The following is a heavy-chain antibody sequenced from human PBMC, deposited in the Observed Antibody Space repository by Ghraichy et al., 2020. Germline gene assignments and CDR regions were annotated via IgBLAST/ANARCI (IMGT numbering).Heavy chain of an antibody. J-gene: IGHJ6*02. CDR1: GFTFSSYG. V-gene: IGHV3-30*18. D-gene: IGHD4-11*01. Sequence: GGSLRLSCAASGFTFSSYGMHWVRQAPGKGLEWVAVISYDGSNKYYADSVKGRFTISRDNSKNTLYLQMNSLRAEDTAVYYCAKDTGPPTVTTVYYYGMDVWGQGTTVTVSS. CDR2: ISYDGSNK. CDR3: AKDTGPPTVTTVYYYGMDV.